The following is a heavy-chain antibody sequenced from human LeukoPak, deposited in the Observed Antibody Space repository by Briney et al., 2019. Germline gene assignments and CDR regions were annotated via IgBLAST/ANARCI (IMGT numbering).Heavy chain of an antibody. D-gene: IGHD3-3*01. Sequence: GGSLRLSCAASGFTFSSYAMSWVRQAPGKGLEWVGRIKSKTDGGTTDYAAPVKGRFTISRDDSKNTLYLQMNSLKTEDTAVYYCTTFQARITIFGVVIYDYWGQGTLVTVSS. V-gene: IGHV3-15*01. CDR1: GFTFSSYA. CDR3: TTFQARITIFGVVIYDY. CDR2: IKSKTDGGTT. J-gene: IGHJ4*02.